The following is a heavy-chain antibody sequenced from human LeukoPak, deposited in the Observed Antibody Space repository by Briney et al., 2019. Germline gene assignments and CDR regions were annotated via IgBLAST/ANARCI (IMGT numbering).Heavy chain of an antibody. CDR2: INPNSGGT. CDR3: ARLGQKYYYDSSGYYSHFDY. J-gene: IGHJ4*02. V-gene: IGHV1-2*02. D-gene: IGHD3-22*01. Sequence: ASVKVSCKASGYTFTGYYMHWVRQAPGQGLEWMGWINPNSGGTNYAQKFQGRVTMTRDTSISTAYMELSRLRSDDTAVYYCARLGQKYYYDSSGYYSHFDYWGQGTLVTVSS. CDR1: GYTFTGYY.